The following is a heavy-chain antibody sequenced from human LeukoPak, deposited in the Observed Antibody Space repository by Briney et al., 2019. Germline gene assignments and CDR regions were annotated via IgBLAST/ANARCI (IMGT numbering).Heavy chain of an antibody. Sequence: PSETLSLTCTVSGGSISSSPYYWGWIRQPPGKDLEWIGTIYSSGSTSYNPSLKSRVTISVDTSKNQFSLRLTSVTAADTAVYYCVSPRGFSYGYFDYWGQGTLVTVSS. CDR2: IYSSGST. D-gene: IGHD5-18*01. CDR3: VSPRGFSYGYFDY. CDR1: GGSISSSPYY. J-gene: IGHJ4*03. V-gene: IGHV4-39*01.